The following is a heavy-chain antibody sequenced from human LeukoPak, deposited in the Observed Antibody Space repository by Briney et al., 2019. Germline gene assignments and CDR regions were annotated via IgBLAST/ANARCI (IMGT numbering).Heavy chain of an antibody. CDR2: ITYSGHT. CDR3: ARETDSSGYYYD. D-gene: IGHD3-22*01. CDR1: GGSISSYY. V-gene: IGHV4-59*01. Sequence: PSETLSLTCTVSGGSISSYYWSWIRQPPGKGLEWIGYITYSGHTNYKPSLKSRVSILVDTSKNQFSLKLSSVTAADTAVYYCARETDSSGYYYDWGQGTLVTVSS. J-gene: IGHJ4*02.